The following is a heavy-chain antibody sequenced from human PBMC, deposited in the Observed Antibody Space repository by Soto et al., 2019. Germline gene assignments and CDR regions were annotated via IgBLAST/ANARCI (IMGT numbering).Heavy chain of an antibody. Sequence: EVHLLESGGNVVQPGGSLRLSCAASGFTFSNYAMNWVRQAPGKGLEWVSSISANGRKTYYADSVKGRFTISRDRSKNTLYLQLDSRRGEDTAIYYCAKDLVSLGWLALGAPFSSWGQRTMVKVSP. CDR1: GFTFSNYA. D-gene: IGHD3-22*01. V-gene: IGHV3-23*01. J-gene: IGHJ5*02. CDR3: AKDLVSLGWLALGAPFSS. CDR2: ISANGRKT.